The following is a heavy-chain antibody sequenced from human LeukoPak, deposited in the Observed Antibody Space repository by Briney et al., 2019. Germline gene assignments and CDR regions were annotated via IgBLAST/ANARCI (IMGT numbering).Heavy chain of an antibody. Sequence: SETLSLTCTVSGGSISSYYWSWIRQPPGKGLEWIGYIYYSGSTNYNPSLKSRVTISVVTSKNQFSLKLSSVTAADTAVYYCARGGYTANRFDYWGQGTLVTVSS. CDR2: IYYSGST. CDR1: GGSISSYY. CDR3: ARGGYTANRFDY. J-gene: IGHJ4*02. D-gene: IGHD5-18*01. V-gene: IGHV4-59*01.